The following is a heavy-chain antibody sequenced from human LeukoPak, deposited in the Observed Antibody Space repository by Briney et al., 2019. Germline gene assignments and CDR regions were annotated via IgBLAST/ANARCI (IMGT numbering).Heavy chain of an antibody. CDR2: IYYSGST. J-gene: IGHJ4*02. D-gene: IGHD2-15*01. V-gene: IGHV4-39*01. CDR3: ARHVTVVVVAATQEFDY. Sequence: SETLSLTCTVSGGSISSSSYYWGWLRQPPGKGLEWIGSIYYSGSTYYNPSLKSRVAISVDTSKNQFSLKLSSVTAADTAVYYCARHVTVVVVAATQEFDYWGQGTLVTVSS. CDR1: GGSISSSSYY.